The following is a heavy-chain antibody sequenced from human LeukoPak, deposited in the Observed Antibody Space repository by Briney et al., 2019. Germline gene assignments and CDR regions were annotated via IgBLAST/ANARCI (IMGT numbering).Heavy chain of an antibody. V-gene: IGHV3-53*01. D-gene: IGHD2-2*01. CDR3: TSRVVVPAAISDY. Sequence: PGGSLRLSCAASGFTVSSKHMTWVRQAPGKGLEWVSVVYSGGTTYYADSVKGRFTISKDNSNNTLYFQMNSLRAEDTAVYYCTSRVVVPAAISDYWGQGTLVTVSS. J-gene: IGHJ4*02. CDR2: VYSGGTT. CDR1: GFTVSSKH.